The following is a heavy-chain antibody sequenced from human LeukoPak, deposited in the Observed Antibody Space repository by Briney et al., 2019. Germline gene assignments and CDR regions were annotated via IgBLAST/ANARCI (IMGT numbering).Heavy chain of an antibody. D-gene: IGHD6-13*01. CDR1: GGSISSGGYY. V-gene: IGHV4-31*03. Sequence: SETLSLTCTVSGGSISSGGYYWSWIRQHPGKGLVWIGYIYYSGSTYYNPSLKSRVTISVDTSKNQFSLKLSSVTAADTAVYYCARETIAAAGTRFDYWGQGTLVTVSS. CDR2: IYYSGST. J-gene: IGHJ4*02. CDR3: ARETIAAAGTRFDY.